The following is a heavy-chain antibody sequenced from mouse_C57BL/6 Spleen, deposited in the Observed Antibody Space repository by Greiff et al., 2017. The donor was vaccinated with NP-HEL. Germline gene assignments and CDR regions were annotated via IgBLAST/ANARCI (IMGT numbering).Heavy chain of an antibody. V-gene: IGHV2-5*01. D-gene: IGHD1-1*01. Sequence: QVQLKESGPGLVQPSQSLSITCTVSGFSLTSYGVHWVRQSPGKGLEWLGVIWRGGGTDYKAAFMSRLSITKDNSKSQVFFKMNRLQADDTAIYYCAIHTVVEYYAMDYWGQGTSVTVSS. J-gene: IGHJ4*01. CDR3: AIHTVVEYYAMDY. CDR2: IWRGGGT. CDR1: GFSLTSYG.